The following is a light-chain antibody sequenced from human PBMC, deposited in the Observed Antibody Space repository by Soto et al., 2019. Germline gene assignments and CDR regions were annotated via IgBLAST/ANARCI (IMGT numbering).Light chain of an antibody. V-gene: IGKV3-20*01. J-gene: IGKJ5*01. CDR1: QSVSSSY. Sequence: EIVLTQSPGTLSLSPGERATLSCRASQSVSSSYLAWYQQKPGQAPRLVIYGASSSATGIPDRFSGSGSETDFTLTISRREPEDFAVYYCQQYTPSPPITFGQGTRLEIK. CDR2: GAS. CDR3: QQYTPSPPIT.